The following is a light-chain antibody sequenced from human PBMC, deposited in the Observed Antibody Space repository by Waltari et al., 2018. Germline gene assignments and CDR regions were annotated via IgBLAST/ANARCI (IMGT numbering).Light chain of an antibody. CDR3: SSYISGVTLYV. CDR2: DAT. V-gene: IGLV2-14*03. CDR1: SSDVGASNY. J-gene: IGLJ1*01. Sequence: QSALTQPASVSGSPGQSITISCTGTSSDVGASNYVSWYQQHPGKAPKHMIYDATKGPPVLSGRFSASKSGNTASLTISGLQAEDEADYYCSSYISGVTLYVFGTGTKVTVL.